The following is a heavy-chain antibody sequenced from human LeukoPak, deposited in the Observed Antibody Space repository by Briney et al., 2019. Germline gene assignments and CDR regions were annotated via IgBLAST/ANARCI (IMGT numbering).Heavy chain of an antibody. J-gene: IGHJ4*02. D-gene: IGHD2-8*01. Sequence: GGSLRLSCVVSGFTFSSHSMSWVRQAPGKGLEWGADITREGSAAYYVDSVKGRFSISRDNAKNSLYLQMNSLRAEDTAVYYCAKDWHNGDDPLFDYWGQGTVVTVSS. CDR1: GFTFSSHS. V-gene: IGHV3-7*05. CDR3: AKDWHNGDDPLFDY. CDR2: ITREGSAA.